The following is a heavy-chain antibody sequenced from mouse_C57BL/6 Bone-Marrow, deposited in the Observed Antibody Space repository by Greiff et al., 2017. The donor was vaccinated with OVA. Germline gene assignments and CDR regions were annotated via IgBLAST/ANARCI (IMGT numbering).Heavy chain of an antibody. CDR3: ATYYSNYGREDYAMDY. CDR1: GYTFTSYW. Sequence: VKLMESGAELAKPGASVKLSCKASGYTFTSYWMHWVKQRPGQGLEWIGYINPSSGYTKYNQKFKDKATLTADKSSSTAYMQLSSRTYEDSAVYYCATYYSNYGREDYAMDYWGQGTSVTVSS. J-gene: IGHJ4*01. CDR2: INPSSGYT. D-gene: IGHD2-5*01. V-gene: IGHV1-7*01.